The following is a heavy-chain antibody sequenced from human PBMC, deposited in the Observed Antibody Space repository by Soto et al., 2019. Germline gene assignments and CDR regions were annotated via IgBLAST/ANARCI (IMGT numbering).Heavy chain of an antibody. J-gene: IGHJ3*02. CDR2: ISSSSSTI. D-gene: IGHD3-3*01. V-gene: IGHV3-48*02. Sequence: GGSLRLSCAASGFTFSSYSMNWVRQAPGKGLEWVSYISSSSSTIYYADSVKGRFTISRDNAKNSLYLQMNSLRDEDTAVYYCARDLHVYYDFWSGYRAPNSDAFDIWGQGTMVTVSS. CDR1: GFTFSSYS. CDR3: ARDLHVYYDFWSGYRAPNSDAFDI.